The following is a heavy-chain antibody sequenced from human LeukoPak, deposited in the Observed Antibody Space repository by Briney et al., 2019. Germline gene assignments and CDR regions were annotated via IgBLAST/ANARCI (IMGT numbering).Heavy chain of an antibody. D-gene: IGHD6-13*01. CDR1: GGSISSGGYS. J-gene: IGHJ4*02. Sequence: PSETLSLTCAVSGGSISSGGYSWCWIRQPPGKGLEWIGYIYHSGSTYYNPSLKSRVTISVDRSKNQFSLKLSSVTAADTAVYYCARQYSSSSYDYWGQGTLVTVSS. CDR3: ARQYSSSSYDY. V-gene: IGHV4-30-2*01. CDR2: IYHSGST.